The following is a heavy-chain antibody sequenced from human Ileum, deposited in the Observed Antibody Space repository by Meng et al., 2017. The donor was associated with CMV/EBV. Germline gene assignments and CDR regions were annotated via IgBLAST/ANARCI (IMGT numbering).Heavy chain of an antibody. CDR1: GFTFSNYG. D-gene: IGHD1-26*01. CDR3: AKGGSGSYPTYVMDF. J-gene: IGHJ6*02. V-gene: IGHV3-30*02. Sequence: GESLKISCAASGFTFSNYGMHWVRQAPGKGLEWVAFIRFDGSYKYYADSVKGRFTISRDNSKNTLYLQMNSLRAEDTAVYYCAKGGSGSYPTYVMDFWGQGTTVTVSS. CDR2: IRFDGSYK.